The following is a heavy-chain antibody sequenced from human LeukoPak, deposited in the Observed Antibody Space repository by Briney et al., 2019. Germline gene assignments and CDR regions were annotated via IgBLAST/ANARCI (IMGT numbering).Heavy chain of an antibody. CDR1: GGSISSSSYY. D-gene: IGHD2-21*02. CDR3: ARFCGGDCSEHYNYFDY. Sequence: PSETLSLTCTVSGGSISSSSYYWGWIRQPPGKGLEWIGSIYYSGSTYYNPSLKSRVTISVDTSKNQFSLKLSSVTAADTAVYYCARFCGGDCSEHYNYFDYWGQGTLVTVSS. CDR2: IYYSGST. J-gene: IGHJ4*02. V-gene: IGHV4-39*01.